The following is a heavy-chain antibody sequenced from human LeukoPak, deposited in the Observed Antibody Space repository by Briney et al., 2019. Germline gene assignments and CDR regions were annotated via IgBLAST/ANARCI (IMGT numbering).Heavy chain of an antibody. CDR3: ARVSPAVGALDI. CDR1: GGSISSYY. V-gene: IGHV4-59*01. D-gene: IGHD1-14*01. J-gene: IGHJ3*02. CDR2: FYYSGSS. Sequence: SETLSLPCTVSGGSISSYYWSWIRQPPGKGLEWIGYFYYSGSSNYNPSLKSRVTISGDTSKNQFSLKLSSVTAADTAIYYCARVSPAVGALDIWGPGTMVTVSS.